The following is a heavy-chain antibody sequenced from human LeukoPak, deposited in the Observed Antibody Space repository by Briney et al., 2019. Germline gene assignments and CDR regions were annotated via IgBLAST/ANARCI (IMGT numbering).Heavy chain of an antibody. J-gene: IGHJ6*03. D-gene: IGHD3-3*01. Sequence: PGGSLRLSCAASGFTFSSYEMNWVRQAPGKGLEWVAFIRYDGSNKYYADSVKGRFTISRDNSKNTLYLQMNSLRAEDTAVYYCAKDRANWRDTIFGVVTTYYYYYMDVWGKGTTVTVSS. CDR1: GFTFSSYE. V-gene: IGHV3-30*02. CDR2: IRYDGSNK. CDR3: AKDRANWRDTIFGVVTTYYYYYMDV.